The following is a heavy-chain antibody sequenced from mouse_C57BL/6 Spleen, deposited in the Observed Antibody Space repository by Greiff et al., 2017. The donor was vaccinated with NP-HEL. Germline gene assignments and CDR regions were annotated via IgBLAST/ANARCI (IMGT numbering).Heavy chain of an antibody. CDR2: IYPGDGDT. CDR1: GYAFSSSW. Sequence: QVQLKESGPELVKPGASVKISCKASGYAFSSSWMNWVKQRPGKGLEWIGRIYPGDGDTNYTGKFKGKATLTADTSSSTAYMQLSSLTSEYSAVYFCAREATAQAVDDWGQGTTLTAAS. D-gene: IGHD3-2*02. CDR3: AREATAQAVDD. V-gene: IGHV1-82*01. J-gene: IGHJ2*01.